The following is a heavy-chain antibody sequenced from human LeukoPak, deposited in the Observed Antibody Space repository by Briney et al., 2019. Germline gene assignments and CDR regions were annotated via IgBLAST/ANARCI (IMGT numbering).Heavy chain of an antibody. CDR2: ISAYNGNT. V-gene: IGHV1-18*01. CDR3: ARDPPGRVVPAAIHFDY. J-gene: IGHJ4*02. D-gene: IGHD2-2*01. CDR1: GYTFTSYG. Sequence: ASVKVSCKAPGYTFTSYGISWVRQAPGQGLEWMGWISAYNGNTNYAQKLQGRVTMTTDTSTSTAYMELRSLRSDDTAVYYCARDPPGRVVPAAIHFDYWGQGTLVTVSS.